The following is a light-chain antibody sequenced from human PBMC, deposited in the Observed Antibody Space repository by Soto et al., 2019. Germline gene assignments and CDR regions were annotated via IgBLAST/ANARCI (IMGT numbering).Light chain of an antibody. CDR2: DAS. CDR3: QQRSNWPPLT. J-gene: IGKJ4*01. CDR1: QSVIRY. Sequence: IGLTQSPATLSLSPGERATLSCRASQSVIRYLAWYQQRPGQAPRLLIYDASNRATGIPARFSGSGSGTDFTLTISSLEPEDFAVYYCQQRSNWPPLTFGGGTNVDIK. V-gene: IGKV3-11*01.